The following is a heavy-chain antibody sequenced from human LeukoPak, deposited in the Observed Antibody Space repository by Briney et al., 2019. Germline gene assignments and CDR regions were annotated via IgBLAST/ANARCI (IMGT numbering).Heavy chain of an antibody. CDR3: ASAPRQGSIGSLDY. CDR2: IYYTGTT. V-gene: IGHV4-39*01. CDR1: GGSINSSSYY. Sequence: SETLSLTCTVSGGSINSSSYYWGWIRQPPGKGLEWIGTIYYTGTTYYNPSLRSRVTISVDTSKNQFSLKLSSVTAADTALYYCASAPRQGSIGSLDYWGQGTLVTVSS. J-gene: IGHJ4*02. D-gene: IGHD3-10*01.